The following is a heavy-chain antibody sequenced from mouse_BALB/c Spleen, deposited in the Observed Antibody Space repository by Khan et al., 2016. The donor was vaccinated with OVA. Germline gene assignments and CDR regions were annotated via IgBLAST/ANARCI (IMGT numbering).Heavy chain of an antibody. CDR2: ISYDGSN. D-gene: IGHD1-1*01. V-gene: IGHV3-6*02. Sequence: VQLQESGPGLAKPSQSLSLTCSVTGYSITGGYSWSWIRQFPGNKLEWMGYISYDGSNNYNPSLKNRISITRDTSKNQFFLKLNSVTTEDTATYYCARGGVVVPYWYFDVWGAGTTVTVSS. CDR3: ARGGVVVPYWYFDV. CDR1: GYSITGGYS. J-gene: IGHJ1*01.